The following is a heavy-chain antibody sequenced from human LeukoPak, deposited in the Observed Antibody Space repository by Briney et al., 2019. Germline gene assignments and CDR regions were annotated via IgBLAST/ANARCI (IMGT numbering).Heavy chain of an antibody. Sequence: HPGGSLRLSCAASGFTFSSYGMHWVRQAPGKGLEWVAFIRYDGSNKYYADSVKGRFTISRDNSKNTLYLQMNSLRAEDTAVYYCARDLSGIAGYTYGRGIGYWGQGTLVTVSS. CDR2: IRYDGSNK. J-gene: IGHJ4*02. CDR1: GFTFSSYG. V-gene: IGHV3-30*02. D-gene: IGHD5-18*01. CDR3: ARDLSGIAGYTYGRGIGY.